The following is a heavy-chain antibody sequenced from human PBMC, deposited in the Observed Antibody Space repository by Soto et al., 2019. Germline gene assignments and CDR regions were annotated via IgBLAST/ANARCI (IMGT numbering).Heavy chain of an antibody. V-gene: IGHV3-23*01. Sequence: PGGSLRLSCAASGFTFSSYAMSWVRQAPGKGLEWVSAISGSGGSTYYADSVKGRFTISRDNSKNTLYLQMNSLRAEDTAVYYCAKVGSGSSYYYYGMDVWGQGTTVTV. D-gene: IGHD1-26*01. CDR1: GFTFSSYA. CDR3: AKVGSGSSYYYYGMDV. J-gene: IGHJ6*02. CDR2: ISGSGGST.